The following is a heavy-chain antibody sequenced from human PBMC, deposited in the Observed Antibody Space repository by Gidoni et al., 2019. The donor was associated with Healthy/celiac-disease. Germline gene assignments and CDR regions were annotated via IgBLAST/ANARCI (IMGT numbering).Heavy chain of an antibody. CDR3: ARTPYDYYDSSGWKASFDY. J-gene: IGHJ4*02. Sequence: QLQLQESVPGLVKPPATLSLTCTVSGLSITRSSYSWGWIRQPPGKGLEWIGSIYYSGSTYYNPSLKSRVTISVDTSKNQFSLKLSSVTAADTAVYYCARTPYDYYDSSGWKASFDYWGQGTLVTVSS. CDR2: IYYSGST. D-gene: IGHD3-22*01. V-gene: IGHV4-39*01. CDR1: GLSITRSSYS.